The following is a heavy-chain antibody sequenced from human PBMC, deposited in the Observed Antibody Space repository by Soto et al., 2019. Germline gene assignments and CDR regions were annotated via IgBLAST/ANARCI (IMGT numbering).Heavy chain of an antibody. CDR3: AKERPITNWYFDY. V-gene: IGHV3-30*18. CDR1: GFTFSNYG. J-gene: IGHJ4*02. CDR2: ISYDGNVA. Sequence: QVQLVESEGGVVQPGRSLRLSCTASGFTFSNYGMHWVRQAPGKGLEWVTVISYDGNVAYYADSVKGRFTSSRDNSKNTLYLQMNSLRTEDTAVYYCAKERPITNWYFDYWCQGTLVTVSS. D-gene: IGHD1-1*01.